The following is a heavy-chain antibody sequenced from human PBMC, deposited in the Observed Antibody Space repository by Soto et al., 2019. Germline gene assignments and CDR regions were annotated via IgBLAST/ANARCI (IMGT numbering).Heavy chain of an antibody. V-gene: IGHV3-23*01. CDR2: ISGSGGST. CDR1: GFTFSSYA. Sequence: VQLLESGGGLVQPGGSLRLSCAASGFTFSSYAMSWVRQAPGKGLEWVSAISGSGGSTYYADSVKGRFTISRDNSKNTLYLQMNSLRAEDTAVYYCAKDLLTKYYYDSSGYYYMGGYFDYWGQGTLVTVSS. D-gene: IGHD3-22*01. J-gene: IGHJ4*02. CDR3: AKDLLTKYYYDSSGYYYMGGYFDY.